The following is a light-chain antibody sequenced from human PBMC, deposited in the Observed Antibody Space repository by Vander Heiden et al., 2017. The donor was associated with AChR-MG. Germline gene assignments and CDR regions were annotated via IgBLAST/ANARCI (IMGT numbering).Light chain of an antibody. CDR2: SDN. CDR1: SSNNGTNT. J-gene: IGLJ2*01. Sequence: HSVLTQPPSPSVTPGQRVTISCSGSSSNNGTNTVNWYQQLPGTAPKLLIVSDNRRPSGVPDRFSGSKSGTSASPAISGLQSEDEADYHCSAWDDSLSGYVVFGGGTKLTVL. CDR3: SAWDDSLSGYVV. V-gene: IGLV1-44*01.